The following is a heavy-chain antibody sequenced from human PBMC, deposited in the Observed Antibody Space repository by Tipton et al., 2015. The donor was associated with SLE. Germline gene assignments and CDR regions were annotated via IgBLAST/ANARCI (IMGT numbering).Heavy chain of an antibody. Sequence: SLRLSCAASGFTFSSYAMSWVRQAPGKGLEWVSIIYSGGSTYYADSVKGRFTISRDNSKNTLFLQMNSLRAEDTALYYCAKAYSSCWSYWGQVPLIAVSS. D-gene: IGHD6-13*01. J-gene: IGHJ1*01. CDR1: GFTFSSYA. V-gene: IGHV3-23*03. CDR2: IIYSGGST. CDR3: AKAYSSCWSY.